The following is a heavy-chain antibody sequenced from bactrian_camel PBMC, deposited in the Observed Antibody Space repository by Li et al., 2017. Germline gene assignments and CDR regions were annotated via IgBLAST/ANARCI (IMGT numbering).Heavy chain of an antibody. CDR3: AAMRSTAVTGRYLEV. D-gene: IGHD6*01. Sequence: HVQLVESGGGLVQPGGSLSLSCAASGFTFSTYPMAWVRQAPGTGLEWVSSLNSDGTGTYYAASMKGRFTISRDNAKNTLYLQLNSLKTEDTATYYCAAMRSTAVTGRYLEVWGQGTQVTVS. V-gene: IGHV3S39*01. J-gene: IGHJ2*01. CDR1: GFTFSTYP. CDR2: LNSDGTGT.